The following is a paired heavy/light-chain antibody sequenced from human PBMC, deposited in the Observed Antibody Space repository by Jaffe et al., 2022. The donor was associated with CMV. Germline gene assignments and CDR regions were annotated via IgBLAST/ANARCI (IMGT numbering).Heavy chain of an antibody. CDR1: GFTFSSYA. CDR2: ISGSGGST. V-gene: IGHV3-23*04. Sequence: EVQLVESGGGLVQPGGSLRLSCAASGFTFSSYAMSWVRQAPGKGLEWVSAISGSGGSTYYADSVKGRFTISRDNSKNTLYLQMNSLRAEDTAVYYCAKGNTDRYYYDSSGYYYWGQGTLVTVSS. J-gene: IGHJ4*02. D-gene: IGHD3-22*01. CDR3: AKGNTDRYYYDSSGYYY.
Light chain of an antibody. CDR2: QDS. J-gene: IGLJ2*01. Sequence: SYELTQPPSVSVSPGQTASITCSGDKLGDKYACWYQQKPGQSPVLVIYQDSKRPSGIPERFSGSNSGNTATLTISGTQAMDEADYYCQAWDSSTAPRVVFGGGTKLTVL. CDR1: KLGDKY. CDR3: QAWDSSTAPRVV. V-gene: IGLV3-1*01.